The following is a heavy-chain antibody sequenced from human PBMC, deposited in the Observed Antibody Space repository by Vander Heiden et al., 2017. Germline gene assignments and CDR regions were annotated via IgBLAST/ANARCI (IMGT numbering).Heavy chain of an antibody. Sequence: QIQLVQSVPDVKNPGASVKVSCTASGYTFPNYDINWVRQATGQGPGYMGWMSPDGGHTGYAPKFQGRVTMTRNTSISTAYMELDGLRPEDTAVYYCARTMWFGEEGDDYWGQGTLVTVSS. CDR3: ARTMWFGEEGDDY. V-gene: IGHV1-8*01. CDR1: GYTFPNYD. J-gene: IGHJ4*02. CDR2: MSPDGGHT. D-gene: IGHD3-10*01.